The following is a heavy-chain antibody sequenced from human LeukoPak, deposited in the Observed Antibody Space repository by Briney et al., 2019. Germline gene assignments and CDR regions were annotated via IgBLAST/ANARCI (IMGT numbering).Heavy chain of an antibody. CDR1: GFTFSFYA. J-gene: IGHJ6*02. V-gene: IGHV3-23*01. CDR3: AKGDRGGPFFTNGMDV. D-gene: IGHD2-15*01. CDR2: TNDSGGST. Sequence: GSLRLSCAASGFTFSFYAMSWVRQAPGKGPEWGSGTNDSGGSTYYADSVKGRFAISRDISKNTVFLQMNSLRAEDTAVYYCAKGDRGGPFFTNGMDVWGPGTTVTVSS.